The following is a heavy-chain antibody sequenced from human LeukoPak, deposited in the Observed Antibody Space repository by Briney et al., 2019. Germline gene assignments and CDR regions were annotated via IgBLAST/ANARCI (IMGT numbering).Heavy chain of an antibody. CDR3: ARGLGGGPFDY. V-gene: IGHV3-7*01. J-gene: IGHJ4*02. CDR2: IKQDGSEK. CDR1: GFTFNIYW. D-gene: IGHD3-16*01. Sequence: GGSLRLSCAASGFTFNIYWMSWVRQAPGKGLEWVANIKQDGSEKYYVDSVKGRFTISRDNAENSLYLQMNSLRAEDTAVYYCARGLGGGPFDYWGQGTLVTVSS.